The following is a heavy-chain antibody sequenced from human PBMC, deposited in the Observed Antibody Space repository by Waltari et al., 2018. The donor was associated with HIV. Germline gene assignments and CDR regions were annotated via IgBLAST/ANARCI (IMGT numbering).Heavy chain of an antibody. CDR3: TRGALCGASGCPKAGFDY. V-gene: IGHV3-33*01. D-gene: IGHD6-19*01. CDR1: GFNFDDYG. J-gene: IGHJ4*02. CDR2: IWFDGTTQ. Sequence: QVRLVESGGGAVQPGRSLRLSCAASGFNFDDYGMHWVRRTPGKGLGWVAIIWFDGTTQIYADAVKGRFTISRDNSKNTVYLQMNTLRVEDTAVYYCTRGALCGASGCPKAGFDYWGQGALVSVSS.